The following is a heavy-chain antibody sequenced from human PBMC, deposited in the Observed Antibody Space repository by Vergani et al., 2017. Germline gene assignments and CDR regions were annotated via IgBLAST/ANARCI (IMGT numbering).Heavy chain of an antibody. J-gene: IGHJ4*02. CDR2: ISSSSSTI. CDR3: ARDARYYYDSSGYYFDY. D-gene: IGHD3-22*01. CDR1: GFTFSSYS. Sequence: EVQLLESGGGLVQPGGSLRLSCAASGFTFSSYSMNWARQAPGKGLEWVSYISSSSSTIYYADSVKGRFTISRDNAKNSLYLQMNSLRAEDTAVYYCARDARYYYDSSGYYFDYWGQGTLVTVSS. V-gene: IGHV3-48*01.